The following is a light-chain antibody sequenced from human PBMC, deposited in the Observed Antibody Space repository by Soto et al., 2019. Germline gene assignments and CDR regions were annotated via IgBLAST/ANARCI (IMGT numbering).Light chain of an antibody. V-gene: IGKV4-1*01. CDR1: QSLFYSSNNKDY. CDR2: WAS. J-gene: IGKJ1*01. Sequence: DIVMTQSPDSLAVSLGERATINCKSSQSLFYSSNNKDYLAWYQQKPGQPPRLLIYWASTRESGVPERFSGSGSWTDFTLTVSSLQAEDVAVYYCQQYFNTPWTFGQGTKVEIK. CDR3: QQYFNTPWT.